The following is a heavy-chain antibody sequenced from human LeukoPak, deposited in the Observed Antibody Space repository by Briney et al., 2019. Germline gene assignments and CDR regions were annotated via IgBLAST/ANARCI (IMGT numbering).Heavy chain of an antibody. CDR3: AREGPGYSGYDPEIGYYFDY. V-gene: IGHV4-59*01. CDR2: SYYSGST. J-gene: IGHJ4*02. D-gene: IGHD5-12*01. CDR1: GGYMSSYY. Sequence: SETLALTCTVSGGYMSSYYWSWIRQPPGKGLEWIGYSYYSGSTYYNPSLKSRVTISVDTSKNQFSLKLSSVTAADTAVYYCAREGPGYSGYDPEIGYYFDYWDQGTLVTVSS.